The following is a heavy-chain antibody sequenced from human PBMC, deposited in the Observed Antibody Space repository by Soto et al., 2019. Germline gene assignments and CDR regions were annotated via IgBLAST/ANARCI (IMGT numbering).Heavy chain of an antibody. CDR3: ARDGAYCSGGSCYSGGTMPLRNLYYYYCMDV. D-gene: IGHD2-15*01. CDR1: GFTFSSYE. Sequence: PGGSLRLSCAASGFTFSSYEMNWVRQAPGKGLEWVSYISSSGSTIYYADSVKGRFTISRDNAKNSLYLQMNSLRAEDTAVYYCARDGAYCSGGSCYSGGTMPLRNLYYYYCMDVWGQGTTVTVSS. J-gene: IGHJ6*02. CDR2: ISSSGSTI. V-gene: IGHV3-48*03.